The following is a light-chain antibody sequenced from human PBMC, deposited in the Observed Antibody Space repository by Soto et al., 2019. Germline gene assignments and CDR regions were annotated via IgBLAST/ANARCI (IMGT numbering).Light chain of an antibody. CDR2: GAS. CDR1: QSVNIY. CDR3: QQYHTWPIT. V-gene: IGKV3-15*01. J-gene: IGKJ4*01. Sequence: EIVMTQSPATLSVSLGERVTLSCRASQSVNIYLAWYQQKPGQAPRLLISGASTGATGIPARFSGSGSGTEFTLTISSLQSEDCAIYYCQQYHTWPITFGGGTKVDIK.